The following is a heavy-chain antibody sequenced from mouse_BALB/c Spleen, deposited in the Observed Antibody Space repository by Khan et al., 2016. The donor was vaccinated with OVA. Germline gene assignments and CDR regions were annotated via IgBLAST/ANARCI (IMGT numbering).Heavy chain of an antibody. J-gene: IGHJ3*01. CDR1: GYTFTNYV. Sequence: VQLQQSGPDLVKPGASVKMSCKASGYTFTNYVMHWVKQKPGQGHEWIGYINPANDGIRYNAKFKGKATLTSDKSSSTAYMQLSSLTSEDSAVYYCAREASNWDFAFGYWGQGTLVTVSA. D-gene: IGHD4-1*01. CDR2: INPANDGI. V-gene: IGHV1S136*01. CDR3: AREASNWDFAFGY.